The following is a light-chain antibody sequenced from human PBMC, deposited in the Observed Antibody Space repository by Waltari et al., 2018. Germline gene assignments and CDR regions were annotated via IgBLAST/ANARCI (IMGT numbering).Light chain of an antibody. J-gene: IGKJ2*01. Sequence: EIVMTQSPLSLPVTPGEPASISCRSSQSLLHTNGVNYLDWYLQKPGQSPQLLIYLGSNRASGVPDRFSGSGSGTDFTLKISRVEAEDVGIYYCMQALQSPPTFGQGTKLEIK. CDR2: LGS. CDR3: MQALQSPPT. V-gene: IGKV2-28*01. CDR1: QSLLHTNGVNY.